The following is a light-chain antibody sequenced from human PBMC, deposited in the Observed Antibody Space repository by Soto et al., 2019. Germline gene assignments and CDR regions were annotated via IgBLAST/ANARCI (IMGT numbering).Light chain of an antibody. J-gene: IGKJ4*01. V-gene: IGKV3-20*01. CDR1: QSVSNY. Sequence: EIVLTQSPGTLSLSPGERATLSCRASQSVSNYLAWYQQKPGQAPRLLIYGASSRATGIPHRFSGSGSGTDFTLTISRVEADECAVHYCQQYDNSPLAFGGGTKLEIK. CDR3: QQYDNSPLA. CDR2: GAS.